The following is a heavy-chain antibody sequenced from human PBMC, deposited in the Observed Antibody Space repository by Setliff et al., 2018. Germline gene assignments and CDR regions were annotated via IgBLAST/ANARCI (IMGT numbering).Heavy chain of an antibody. CDR2: TYTRGST. V-gene: IGHV4-4*08. CDR1: GGSISSYY. D-gene: IGHD1-1*01. Sequence: ASETLSLTCTVSGGSISSYYRSWIRQPSGKVLEWIGYTYTRGSTNYNPSLRSRVTISVDPSKKQYSLNLSSVTAADTAVYYCARGGGRFRQLGAPGVHTFDIWGQGTRVTVS. CDR3: ARGGGRFRQLGAPGVHTFDI. J-gene: IGHJ3*02.